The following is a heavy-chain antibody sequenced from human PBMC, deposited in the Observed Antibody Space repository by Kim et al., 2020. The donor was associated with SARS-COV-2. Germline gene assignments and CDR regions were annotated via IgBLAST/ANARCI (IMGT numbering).Heavy chain of an antibody. CDR1: GGSISSSSYY. V-gene: IGHV4-39*07. CDR2: IYYSGST. J-gene: IGHJ4*02. CDR3: ARDSSLAVARLGHDY. Sequence: SETLSLTCTVSGGSISSSSYYWGWIRQPPGKGLEWIGSIYYSGSTYYNPSLKSRVTISVDTSKNQFSLKLSSVTAADTAVYYCARDSSLAVARLGHDYWGQGTLVTVSS. D-gene: IGHD6-19*01.